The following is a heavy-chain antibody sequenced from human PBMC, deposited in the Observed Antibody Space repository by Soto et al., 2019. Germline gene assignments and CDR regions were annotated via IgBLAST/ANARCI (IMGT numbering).Heavy chain of an antibody. CDR1: GGTFSSYA. CDR3: ASHCSGGSCYDALGDWFDP. J-gene: IGHJ5*02. Sequence: SVKVSCKASGGTFSSYAISWVRQAPGQGLEWMGGIIPIFGTANYAQKFQGRVTITADESTSTAYMELSSLRSEDTAVYYCASHCSGGSCYDALGDWFDPWGQGTLVTVSS. CDR2: IIPIFGTA. D-gene: IGHD2-15*01. V-gene: IGHV1-69*13.